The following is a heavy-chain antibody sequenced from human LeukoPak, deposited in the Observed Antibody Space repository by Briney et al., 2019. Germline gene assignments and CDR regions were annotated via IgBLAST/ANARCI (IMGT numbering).Heavy chain of an antibody. CDR3: ARGGGSGSYESFDY. D-gene: IGHD3-10*01. V-gene: IGHV3-53*01. CDR2: ISGGGST. Sequence: QPGGSLRVSRAASGFSVNSNYMSWVRQAPGKGLEWVSVISGGGSTYYADSVKGRFTISRDISKNTLYLQMNSLRAEDTAVYYCARGGGSGSYESFDYWGQGALVTVSS. J-gene: IGHJ4*02. CDR1: GFSVNSNY.